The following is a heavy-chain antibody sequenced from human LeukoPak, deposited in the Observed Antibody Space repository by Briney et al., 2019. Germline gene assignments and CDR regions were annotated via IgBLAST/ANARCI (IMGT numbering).Heavy chain of an antibody. Sequence: GGSLRLSCAASGLTFSSYAMSWVRQAPGKGLEWVSAISGSGGSTYYADSVKGRFTISRDNSKNTLYLQMNSLRAEDTAVYYCAKDRDWSGLHDAFDIWGQGTMVTVSS. J-gene: IGHJ3*02. V-gene: IGHV3-23*01. D-gene: IGHD3-3*01. CDR3: AKDRDWSGLHDAFDI. CDR2: ISGSGGST. CDR1: GLTFSSYA.